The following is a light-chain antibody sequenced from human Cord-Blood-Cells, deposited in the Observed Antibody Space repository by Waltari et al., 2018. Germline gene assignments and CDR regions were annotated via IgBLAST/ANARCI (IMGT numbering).Light chain of an antibody. CDR2: GAS. CDR1: QSVSSSY. J-gene: IGKJ1*01. V-gene: IGKV3-20*01. Sequence: RVFTRFPCTLSLSPGDRTTRFCRASQSVSSSYLAWYQQKPGQAPRLLIYGASSRATGIPDRFSGSGSGTDFTLTISRLEPEDFAVYYCQQYGSSPLTFGHGTKVEIK. CDR3: QQYGSSPLT.